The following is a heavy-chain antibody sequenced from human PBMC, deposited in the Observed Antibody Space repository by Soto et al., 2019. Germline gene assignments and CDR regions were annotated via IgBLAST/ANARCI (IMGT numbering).Heavy chain of an antibody. CDR3: ARRLSVAGSFDL. D-gene: IGHD6-19*01. CDR1: GYGFTSYW. Sequence: PGESLKISCKGSGYGFTSYWIGWVRQTPGNGLEWMGNIYPGDSDARYSPSFQGHVTTSADKSISTAYLQWSSLKASDTAIYYCARRLSVAGSFDLWGQGTLVTVSS. J-gene: IGHJ1*01. V-gene: IGHV5-51*01. CDR2: IYPGDSDA.